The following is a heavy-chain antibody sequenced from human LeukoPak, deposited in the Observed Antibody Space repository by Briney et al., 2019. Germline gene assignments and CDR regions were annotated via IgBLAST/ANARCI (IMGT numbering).Heavy chain of an antibody. V-gene: IGHV4-39*07. CDR1: GGSISSSSYY. CDR2: IYYSGST. CDR3: ARAYSSSRSWIDP. J-gene: IGHJ5*02. D-gene: IGHD6-13*01. Sequence: SETLSLTCTVSGGSISSSSYYWGWIRQPPGKGLEWIGSIYYSGSTYYNPSLKSRVTISVDTSKNQFSLKLSSVTAADTAVYYCARAYSSSRSWIDPWGQGTLVTVSS.